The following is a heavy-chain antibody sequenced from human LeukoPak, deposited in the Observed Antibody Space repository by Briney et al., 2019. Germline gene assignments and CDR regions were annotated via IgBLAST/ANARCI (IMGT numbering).Heavy chain of an antibody. CDR1: GFTFSDYY. Sequence: GGSLRLSCAASGFTFSDYYMSWIRQAPGKGLEWVAVISYDGSNKYYADSVKGRFTISRDNSKNTLYLQMNSLRAEDTAVYYCARGHIAVAGTSAFDIWGQGTMVTVSS. CDR3: ARGHIAVAGTSAFDI. D-gene: IGHD6-19*01. CDR2: ISYDGSNK. J-gene: IGHJ3*02. V-gene: IGHV3-30-3*01.